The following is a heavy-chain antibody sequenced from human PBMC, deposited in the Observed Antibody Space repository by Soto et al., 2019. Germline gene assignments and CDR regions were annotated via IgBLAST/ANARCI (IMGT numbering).Heavy chain of an antibody. CDR3: ARDVSMRDSSGYYHYYFDY. Sequence: ASVKVSCKASGYTFTSYYMHWVRQAPGQGLEWMGIINPSGGGTSYAQKFQGRVTMTRDTSTSTVYMELSSLRSEDTAVYYCARDVSMRDSSGYYHYYFDYWGQGALVTVSS. D-gene: IGHD3-22*01. CDR1: GYTFTSYY. J-gene: IGHJ4*02. V-gene: IGHV1-46*01. CDR2: INPSGGGT.